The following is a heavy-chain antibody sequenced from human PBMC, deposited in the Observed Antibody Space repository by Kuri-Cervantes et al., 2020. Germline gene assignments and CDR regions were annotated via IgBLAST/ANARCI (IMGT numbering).Heavy chain of an antibody. V-gene: IGHV3-23*01. CDR1: GGSISSVG. CDR3: ARASRRRNWNDLPIRGAFDI. CDR2: ISGSGGST. D-gene: IGHD1-1*01. J-gene: IGHJ3*02. Sequence: ETLSLTCTVSGGSISSVGFYWGWIRQSPGKGLEWVSAISGSGGSTYYADSVKGRFTISRDNSKNTLYLQMNSLRAEDTAVYYCARASRRRNWNDLPIRGAFDIWGQGTMVTVSS.